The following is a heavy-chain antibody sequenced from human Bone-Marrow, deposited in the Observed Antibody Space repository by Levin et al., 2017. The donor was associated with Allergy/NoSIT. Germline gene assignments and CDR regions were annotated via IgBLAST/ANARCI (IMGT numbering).Heavy chain of an antibody. CDR2: MYNTGGT. J-gene: IGHJ3*02. Sequence: SETLSLTCTVSGGSISSGAFYWTWIRQSPGKGLEWIGFMYNTGGTYFNPSLRSRVSISVDTSKNHFSLKLRSVTAADTAVYYCVRDSSVTLVRGIIIRDGFEIWGPGTMLTVSS. CDR3: VRDSSVTLVRGIIIRDGFEI. D-gene: IGHD3-10*01. CDR1: GGSISSGAFY. V-gene: IGHV4-30-4*01.